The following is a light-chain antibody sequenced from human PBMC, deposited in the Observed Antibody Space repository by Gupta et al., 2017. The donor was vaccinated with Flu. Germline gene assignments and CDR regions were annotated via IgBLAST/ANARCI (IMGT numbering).Light chain of an antibody. Sequence: DIQLTQSPSFLSASVGDRVTITCRASQGIERFLAWYQQKSGQAPKVLISGTSTLESGVPSRFSGSGYGREFTLTIDSLQPEDFATYYCQQVDSYPYTFGGGTKLEIK. J-gene: IGKJ2*01. CDR1: QGIERF. CDR3: QQVDSYPYT. V-gene: IGKV1-9*01. CDR2: GTS.